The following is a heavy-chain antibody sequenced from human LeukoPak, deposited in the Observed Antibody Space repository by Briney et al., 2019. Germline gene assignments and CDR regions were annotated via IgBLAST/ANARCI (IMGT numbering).Heavy chain of an antibody. V-gene: IGHV4-59*01. Sequence: SETLSLTCTVSGGSISSYYWSWIRQPPGKGLEWIGYIYYSGSTNYNPSLKSRVTISVDTSKNQFSLKLSSVTAADTAVYYCARTHLTIFGVVIIDGWFDPWGQGTLVTVSS. CDR2: IYYSGST. J-gene: IGHJ5*02. CDR1: GGSISSYY. D-gene: IGHD3-3*01. CDR3: ARTHLTIFGVVIIDGWFDP.